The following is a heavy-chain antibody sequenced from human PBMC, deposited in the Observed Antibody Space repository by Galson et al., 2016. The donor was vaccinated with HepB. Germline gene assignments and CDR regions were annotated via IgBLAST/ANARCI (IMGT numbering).Heavy chain of an antibody. CDR1: GFTFSDYG. J-gene: IGHJ4*02. V-gene: IGHV3-30*18. CDR2: LSFDGINK. D-gene: IGHD5-24*01. CDR3: AKDAYTWRWLLSFFPDY. Sequence: SLRLSCAASGFTFSDYGIHWVRQAPGKGLEWVAVLSFDGINKYYADSVKGRFTISRDNSKNTVYLQMNSLRAEDTAVYYCAKDAYTWRWLLSFFPDYWGQGTLVTVFS.